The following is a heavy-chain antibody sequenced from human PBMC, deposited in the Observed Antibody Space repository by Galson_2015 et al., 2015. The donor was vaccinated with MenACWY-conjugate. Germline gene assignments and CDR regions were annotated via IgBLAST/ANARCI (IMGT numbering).Heavy chain of an antibody. V-gene: IGHV1-46*01. J-gene: IGHJ4*02. CDR2: INPGGGTT. CDR3: ARRGGDY. D-gene: IGHD3-16*01. CDR1: GYTFTSYN. Sequence: SVKVSCKASGYTFTSYNMHWVRQAPGQGLEWMGLINPGGGTTNYAQKFQGRASLTRDTSTSTVYMELISLRSEDTAVYYCARRGGDYWGQGTLVTVSS.